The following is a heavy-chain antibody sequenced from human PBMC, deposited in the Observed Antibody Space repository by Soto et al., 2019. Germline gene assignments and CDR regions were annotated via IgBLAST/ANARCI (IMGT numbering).Heavy chain of an antibody. V-gene: IGHV4-4*02. CDR1: GGSMTSSNW. J-gene: IGHJ5*02. D-gene: IGHD2-21*02. CDR3: ASVRGQYCGGDCYPPTPNWFDP. CDR2: AHHSGRT. Sequence: SETLSLTCTVSGGSMTSSNWWNGVRQSPGKGLEWIGEAHHSGRTNYNPSLKSRVTISVDKSNNHFSLTLSSVTAADTAVYYCASVRGQYCGGDCYPPTPNWFDPWGQGTLVTVSS.